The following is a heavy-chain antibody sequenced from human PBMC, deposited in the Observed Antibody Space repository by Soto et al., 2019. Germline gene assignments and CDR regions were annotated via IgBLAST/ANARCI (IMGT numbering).Heavy chain of an antibody. CDR2: MYHSGST. CDR3: ARVQAY. D-gene: IGHD1-1*01. Sequence: PSETLSLTCAVSGGSISSGGYSWSWIRQPPGKGLEWIGYMYHSGSTYYNPSLKSRVTISIDRSKNQFSLKLSSVTAADTAVYYCARVQAYWGQGTLVTVSS. J-gene: IGHJ4*02. V-gene: IGHV4-30-2*01. CDR1: GGSISSGGYS.